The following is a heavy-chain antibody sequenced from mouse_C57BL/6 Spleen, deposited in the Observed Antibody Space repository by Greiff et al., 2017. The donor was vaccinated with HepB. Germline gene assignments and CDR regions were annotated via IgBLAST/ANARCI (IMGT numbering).Heavy chain of an antibody. CDR2: ISSGSSTI. CDR1: GFTFSDYG. J-gene: IGHJ2*01. V-gene: IGHV5-17*01. CDR3: ASLYYSNPFDY. Sequence: EVKLVESGGGLVKPGGSLKLSCAASGFTFSDYGMHWVRQAPEKGLEWVAYISSGSSTIYYADTVKGRFTISRDDAKNTLFLQMTILRSEDTAMFYCASLYYSNPFDYWGQGTTLTVSS. D-gene: IGHD2-5*01.